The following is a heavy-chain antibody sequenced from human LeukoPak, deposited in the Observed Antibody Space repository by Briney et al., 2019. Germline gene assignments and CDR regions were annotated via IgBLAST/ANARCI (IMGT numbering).Heavy chain of an antibody. CDR2: INHSGST. CDR3: VIGYYYHY. Sequence: SSETLSLTCAVYGVSFSGYYWSWIRQPPGKGLEWIGEINHSGSTNYNPSLKSRVTISADTSKNQFSLKLSSVTAADTAVYYCVIGYYYHYWGQGTLVTVSS. CDR1: GVSFSGYY. V-gene: IGHV4-34*01. J-gene: IGHJ4*02.